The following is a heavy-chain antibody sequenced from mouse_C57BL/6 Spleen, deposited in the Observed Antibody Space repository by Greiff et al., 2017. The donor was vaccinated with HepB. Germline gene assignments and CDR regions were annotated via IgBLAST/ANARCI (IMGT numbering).Heavy chain of an antibody. J-gene: IGHJ2*01. Sequence: QVHVKQSGAELVKPGASVKISCKASGYAFSSYWMNWVKQRPGKGLEWIGQIYPGDGDTNYNGKFKGKATLTADKSSSNAYMQLSSLTSEDSAVYFCARSGTTVVSFDYWGQGTTLTVSS. D-gene: IGHD1-1*01. CDR3: ARSGTTVVSFDY. CDR2: IYPGDGDT. CDR1: GYAFSSYW. V-gene: IGHV1-80*01.